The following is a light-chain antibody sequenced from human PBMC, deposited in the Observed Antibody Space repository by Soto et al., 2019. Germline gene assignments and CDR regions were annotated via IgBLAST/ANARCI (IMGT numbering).Light chain of an antibody. CDR1: QSVSIS. CDR3: QQYCRSPLT. CDR2: DTS. J-gene: IGKJ4*01. V-gene: IGKV3-11*01. Sequence: EIVLTQSPAILSLSPGERATLSCRASQSVSISLAWYQQKPGQAPRLLIYDTSNRATDIPPRFSGSGSGTDVTLTISSLESGEFGVYSCQQYCRSPLTCGGGTKVDIK.